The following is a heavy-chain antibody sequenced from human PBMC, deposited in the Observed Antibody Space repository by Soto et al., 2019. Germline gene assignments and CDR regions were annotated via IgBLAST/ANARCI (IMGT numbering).Heavy chain of an antibody. CDR3: ARVGDIVVVPAAIAPLLYTSGYYYGMDV. CDR2: ISSSSSYI. V-gene: IGHV3-21*01. D-gene: IGHD2-2*01. CDR1: GFTFSSYS. Sequence: PGGSLRLSCAASGFTFSSYSMNWVRQAPGKGLEWVSSISSSSSYIYYADSVKGRFTISRDNAKNSLYLQMNSLRAEDTAVYYCARVGDIVVVPAAIAPLLYTSGYYYGMDVWGQGTTVTVSS. J-gene: IGHJ6*02.